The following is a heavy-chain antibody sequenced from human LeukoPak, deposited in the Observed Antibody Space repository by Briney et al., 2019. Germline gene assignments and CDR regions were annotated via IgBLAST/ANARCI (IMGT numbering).Heavy chain of an antibody. J-gene: IGHJ5*02. V-gene: IGHV4-39*01. CDR3: ARRRKDLNWFDP. CDR1: GDSISNSDYY. CDR2: INYSGHT. Sequence: PSETLSLACAVSGDSISNSDYYWGWIRQSPGKGLEWITLINYSGHTFYNPSLRSRVTISVDMPKNQFFLNLNSVTAADTAVYYCARRRKDLNWFDPWGQGTLVTVSS.